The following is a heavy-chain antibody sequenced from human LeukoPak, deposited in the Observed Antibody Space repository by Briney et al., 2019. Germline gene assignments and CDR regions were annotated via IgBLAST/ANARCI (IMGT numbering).Heavy chain of an antibody. J-gene: IGHJ6*03. CDR2: ISYDGSNK. CDR1: GFTFSSYA. V-gene: IGHV3-30*03. CDR3: AREAGESYSSFHYYYMDV. Sequence: GGSLRLSCAASGFTFSSYAMSWVRQAPGKGLEWVAVISYDGSNKYYADSVKGRFTISRDNSKNTLYLQMNSLRAEDTAVYYCAREAGESYSSFHYYYMDVWGKGTTVTVSS. D-gene: IGHD6-6*01.